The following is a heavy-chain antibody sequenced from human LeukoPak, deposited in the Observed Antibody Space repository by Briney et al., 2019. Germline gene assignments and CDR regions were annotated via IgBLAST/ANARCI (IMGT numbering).Heavy chain of an antibody. CDR2: TYYRSKWYN. Sequence: SQTLSLTCAISGDSVSSNSAAWNWIRQSPSRGLEWLGRTYYRSKWYNDYAVSVKSRITINPDTSKNQFSLQLNSVTPEDTAVYYCARDRWVNCGGDCYSGFDYWGQGTLVTVSS. J-gene: IGHJ4*02. D-gene: IGHD2-21*02. V-gene: IGHV6-1*01. CDR1: GDSVSSNSAA. CDR3: ARDRWVNCGGDCYSGFDY.